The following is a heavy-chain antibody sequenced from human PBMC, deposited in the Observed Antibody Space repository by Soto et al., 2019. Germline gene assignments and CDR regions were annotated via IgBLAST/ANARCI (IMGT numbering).Heavy chain of an antibody. J-gene: IGHJ6*02. V-gene: IGHV1-2*04. Sequence: ASVKVSCKASGYSFTDYHIHWVRQAPGQGLEWLGRINPKSGGPSTVQKFQGWVTMTTDTSISTASMELTRLTSDDTAIYYCARGDSTDCSNGVCSFFYNHDMDVGGQGTTVTVS. CDR3: ARGDSTDCSNGVCSFFYNHDMDV. CDR1: GYSFTDYH. D-gene: IGHD2-8*01. CDR2: INPKSGGP.